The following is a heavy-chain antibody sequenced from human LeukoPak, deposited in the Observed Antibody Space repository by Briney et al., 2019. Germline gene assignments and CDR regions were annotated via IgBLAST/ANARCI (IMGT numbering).Heavy chain of an antibody. J-gene: IGHJ3*02. CDR3: ASKWVTYYYNSSAYHYPTDVFDI. CDR2: INLNNGGP. CDR1: GNTFTGHY. D-gene: IGHD3-22*01. V-gene: IGHV1-2*02. Sequence: GASVKISCKASGNTFTGHYMHWVRQAPGQGLEWMGWINLNNGGPNYAQNFQGRVTMTRDTSITTVYMELSRVRSDDTAVYFCASKWVTYYYNSSAYHYPTDVFDIWGQGTMVTVSS.